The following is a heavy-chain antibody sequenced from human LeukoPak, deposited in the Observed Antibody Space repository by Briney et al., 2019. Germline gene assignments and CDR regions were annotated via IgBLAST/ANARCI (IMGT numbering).Heavy chain of an antibody. CDR1: GVSISYYY. V-gene: IGHV4-59*08. Sequence: SETLSLTCTVSGVSISYYYWSWIRQPPAKGLEWIGYVHYSGDTIYNPSLKSRVTISVDPSKNQFSLKLRSVTPADTAVYYCATTGSEQLVDYWGQGTLVTVSS. J-gene: IGHJ4*02. CDR3: ATTGSEQLVDY. CDR2: VHYSGDT. D-gene: IGHD6-13*01.